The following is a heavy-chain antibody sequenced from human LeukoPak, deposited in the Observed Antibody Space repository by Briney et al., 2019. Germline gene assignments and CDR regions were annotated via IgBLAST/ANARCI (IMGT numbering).Heavy chain of an antibody. CDR3: ARDPLHWNDGVDDSLDI. Sequence: PGGALRLSFAASGFTLSRYWMSWVRQAAGKGLEGVAHIKQDGSERKDVDSVKGRFTISRDDTKNTLYLQMNSLRAEDTAVYYCARDPLHWNDGVDDSLDIWGQGTMVTVSS. V-gene: IGHV3-7*01. J-gene: IGHJ3*02. CDR1: GFTLSRYW. D-gene: IGHD1-1*01. CDR2: IKQDGSER.